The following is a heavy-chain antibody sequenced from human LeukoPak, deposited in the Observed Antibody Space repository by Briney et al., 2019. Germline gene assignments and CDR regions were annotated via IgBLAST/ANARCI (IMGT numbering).Heavy chain of an antibody. CDR1: GGSFSGYY. CDR2: INHSGST. CDR3: ARHRGPRVGSGWYWFDP. Sequence: PSETLSLTCAVYGGSFSGYYWSWIRQPPGKGQEWIGEINHSGSTNYNPSLKSRVTISVDSSKNQLSLNLTSVTAADTAVYYCARHRGPRVGSGWYWFDPWGQGTLVTVSS. D-gene: IGHD6-19*01. V-gene: IGHV4-34*01. J-gene: IGHJ5*02.